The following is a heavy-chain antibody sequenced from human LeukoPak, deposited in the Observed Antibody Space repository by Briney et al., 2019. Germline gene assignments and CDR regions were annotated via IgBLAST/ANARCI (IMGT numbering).Heavy chain of an antibody. V-gene: IGHV3-7*01. J-gene: IGHJ4*02. Sequence: GGSLRLSCAASGFSFNNYWMHWVRQAPGKGLEWVANIKQDGSDKYYVDPVKGRFTISRDDAKNSLYLQMNSLRAEDTAVYYCARDGRRDGYRNWGQGTLVTVSS. CDR3: ARDGRRDGYRN. CDR1: GFSFNNYW. CDR2: IKQDGSDK. D-gene: IGHD5-24*01.